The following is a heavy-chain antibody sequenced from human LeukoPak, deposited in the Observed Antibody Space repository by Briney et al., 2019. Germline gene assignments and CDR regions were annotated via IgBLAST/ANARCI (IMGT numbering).Heavy chain of an antibody. V-gene: IGHV3-23*01. CDR3: ANQAIVTGGLAY. Sequence: GGSLRLSCAASGFTFSSYAMSWVRQAPGKRLEWVSIISGSGGSTYYADSVKGRFTISRDNPKNTLYLLMNSLRAEDTAVYYCANQAIVTGGLAYWGPGTLVTVSS. CDR2: ISGSGGST. CDR1: GFTFSSYA. D-gene: IGHD4-11*01. J-gene: IGHJ4*02.